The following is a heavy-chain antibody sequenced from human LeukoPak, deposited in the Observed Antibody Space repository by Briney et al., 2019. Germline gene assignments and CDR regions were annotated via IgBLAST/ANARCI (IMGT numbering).Heavy chain of an antibody. CDR1: GFTFSNYH. D-gene: IGHD4-11*01. CDR3: ARVWQDYSNVDY. Sequence: RSGGSLRLSCAASGFTFSNYHMNWVRQAPGKGLEWISYITTSSSTIFYADSVKGRFAISRDNAKNSLYLQMNSLRAEDTAVYYCARVWQDYSNVDYWGQGTLVTVAS. J-gene: IGHJ4*02. V-gene: IGHV3-48*01. CDR2: ITTSSSTI.